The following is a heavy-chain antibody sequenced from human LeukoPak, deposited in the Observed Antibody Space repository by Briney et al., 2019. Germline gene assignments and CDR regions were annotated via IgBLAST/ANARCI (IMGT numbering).Heavy chain of an antibody. CDR3: ASSSRGYYYYGMDV. CDR1: GFTFSSYA. Sequence: GGSLRLSCAASGFTFSSYAMSWVRQAPGKGLQWVSYISSSSNTIYYADSVRGRFTISRDNAKNSLYLQMNSLRDEDTAVYYCASSSRGYYYYGMDVWGQGTTVTVSS. CDR2: ISSSSNTI. J-gene: IGHJ6*02. V-gene: IGHV3-48*02. D-gene: IGHD6-13*01.